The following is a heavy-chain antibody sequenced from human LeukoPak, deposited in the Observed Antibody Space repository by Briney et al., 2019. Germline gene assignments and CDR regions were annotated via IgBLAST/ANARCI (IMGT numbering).Heavy chain of an antibody. CDR2: ISYGGSNK. V-gene: IGHV3-30*03. CDR1: GFTFSSYG. D-gene: IGHD2-15*01. Sequence: GGSLRLSCAASGFTFSSYGMHWVRQAPGKGLEWVAVISYGGSNKYFADSVKGRFTISRDNSKNTLYLQMNSQRAEDTAIYYCARGGFKYNYYDAMDDWGQGTTVTVSS. J-gene: IGHJ6*02. CDR3: ARGGFKYNYYDAMDD.